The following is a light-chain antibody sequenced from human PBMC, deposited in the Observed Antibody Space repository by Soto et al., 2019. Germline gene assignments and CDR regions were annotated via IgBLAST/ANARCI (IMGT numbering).Light chain of an antibody. CDR2: DTS. CDR1: QSISSW. J-gene: IGKJ1*01. CDR3: KQYRSYWT. Sequence: DMQMAQSPSSLSATVGDRVTITCRASQSISSWLAWYQQKPGKAPKLLIYDTSSLESGVPSRFSGSGSGTEFTLTISSLQPEDFATYFCKQYRSYWTVGQGTKVAIK. V-gene: IGKV1-5*01.